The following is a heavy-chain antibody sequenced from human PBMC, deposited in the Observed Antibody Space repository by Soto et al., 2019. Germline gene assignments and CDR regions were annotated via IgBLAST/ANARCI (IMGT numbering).Heavy chain of an antibody. CDR3: ARGPAYSSSWYSFDY. D-gene: IGHD6-13*01. Sequence: ASETLSLTCAVYGGSFSGYYWSWIRQPPGKGLEWIGEINHSGSTNYNPSLKSRVTISVDTSKNQFSLKLSSVTAADTAVYYCARGPAYSSSWYSFDYWGQGTLVIVSS. J-gene: IGHJ4*02. CDR1: GGSFSGYY. CDR2: INHSGST. V-gene: IGHV4-34*01.